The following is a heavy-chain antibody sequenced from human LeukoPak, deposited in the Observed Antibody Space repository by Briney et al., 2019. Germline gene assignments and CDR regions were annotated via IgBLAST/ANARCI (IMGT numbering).Heavy chain of an antibody. CDR3: ARDVGASNFDS. J-gene: IGHJ4*02. CDR1: GDSITSYY. CDR2: IYTTGTT. D-gene: IGHD1-26*01. Sequence: SETLSLTCTVSGDSITSYYWSWIRQSAEKGLEWIGRIYTTGTTNYNPSLKGRVTVSVDTSKNQFFLKLRSVTAADTAVYYCARDVGASNFDSWGQGVQVTVSS. V-gene: IGHV4-4*07.